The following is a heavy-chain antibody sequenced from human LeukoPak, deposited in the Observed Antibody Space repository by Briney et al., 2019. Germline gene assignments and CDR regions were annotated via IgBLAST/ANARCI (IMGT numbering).Heavy chain of an antibody. J-gene: IGHJ5*02. CDR1: GFAFSTYA. CDR2: ITSDSNTI. V-gene: IGHV3-48*01. Sequence: GGSLRLSCAASGFAFSTYAMNWVRQAPGKGLEWVSFITSDSNTIYYADSMKGRFTISRDNAKNSLYLQMNSLRAEDTAVYYCARGGRKAVAGTPNWFDPWGQGTLVTVSS. CDR3: ARGGRKAVAGTPNWFDP. D-gene: IGHD6-19*01.